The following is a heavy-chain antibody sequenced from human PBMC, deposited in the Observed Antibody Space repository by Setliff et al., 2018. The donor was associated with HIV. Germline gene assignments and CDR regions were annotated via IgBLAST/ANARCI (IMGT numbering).Heavy chain of an antibody. CDR1: GYTLTELS. CDR2: FDPEDGET. CDR3: AREIGDYYDSSGYYPPTDYYYGMDV. V-gene: IGHV1-24*01. Sequence: ASVKVSCKASGYTLTELSMHWVRQAPGKGLEWMGGFDPEDGETIYAQKLQGRVTMTTDTSTSTAYMELRSLRSDDTAAYYCAREIGDYYDSSGYYPPTDYYYGMDVWGQGTTVTVSS. J-gene: IGHJ6*02. D-gene: IGHD3-22*01.